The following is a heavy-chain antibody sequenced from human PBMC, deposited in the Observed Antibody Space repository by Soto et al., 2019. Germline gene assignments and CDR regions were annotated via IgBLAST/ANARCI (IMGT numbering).Heavy chain of an antibody. CDR1: GFTFSSYW. D-gene: IGHD3-3*01. CDR3: ARELAYYDFWSGHYGMDV. CDR2: INSDGSST. Sequence: GSLRLSCAASGFTFSSYWMHWVRQAPGKGLVWVSRINSDGSSTSYADSVKGRFTISRDNAKNTLYLQMNSLRAEDTAVYYCARELAYYDFWSGHYGMDVWGQGTTVTVSS. V-gene: IGHV3-74*01. J-gene: IGHJ6*02.